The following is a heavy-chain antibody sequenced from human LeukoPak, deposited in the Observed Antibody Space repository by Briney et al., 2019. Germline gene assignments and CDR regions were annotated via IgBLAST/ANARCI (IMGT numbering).Heavy chain of an antibody. CDR2: IKSKTDGGTT. D-gene: IGHD6-19*01. J-gene: IGHJ4*02. CDR1: GFTFSNAW. CDR3: ARVPIAVAGLDY. Sequence: PGGSLRLSCAASGFTFSNAWMSWVRQAPGEGLEWVGRIKSKTDGGTTDYAAPVKGRFTISRDDSKNTLYLQMNSLRAEDTAVYYCARVPIAVAGLDYWGQGTLVTVSS. V-gene: IGHV3-15*05.